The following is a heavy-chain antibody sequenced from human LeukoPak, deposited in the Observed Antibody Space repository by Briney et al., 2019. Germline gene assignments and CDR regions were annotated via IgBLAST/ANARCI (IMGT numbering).Heavy chain of an antibody. CDR2: INPKSGCT. CDR1: GYTFTGYY. Sequence: ASVKVSCKASGYTFTGYYMHWVRQAPAQGLEWMGWINPKSGCTNYAQKFHGRVTMTRDTSFSTPYMDLSRLRSNDTAGYYFARALYADYSTDYWGQGSLLAVSP. J-gene: IGHJ4*02. V-gene: IGHV1-2*02. CDR3: ARALYADYSTDY. D-gene: IGHD4-11*01.